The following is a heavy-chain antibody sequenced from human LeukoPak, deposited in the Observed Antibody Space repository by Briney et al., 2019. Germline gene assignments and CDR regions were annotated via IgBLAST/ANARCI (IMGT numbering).Heavy chain of an antibody. CDR3: ARDQVGYSSGWYDIYY. Sequence: PGGSLRLSCVASGFTFSDYWMTWVRQAPGKGLEWVANIKQDGSEKFCVDSVKGRFTISRDNAENSLYLQMNSLRAEDTAVYYCARDQVGYSSGWYDIYYWGQGTLVTVSS. J-gene: IGHJ4*02. D-gene: IGHD6-19*01. CDR2: IKQDGSEK. CDR1: GFTFSDYW. V-gene: IGHV3-7*03.